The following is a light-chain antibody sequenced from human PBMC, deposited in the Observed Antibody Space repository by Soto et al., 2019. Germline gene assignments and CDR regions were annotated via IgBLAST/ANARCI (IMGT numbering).Light chain of an antibody. CDR1: QSIGTG. CDR3: QQYNGNSRT. V-gene: IGKV1-5*03. Sequence: DIQMTQSPSTLSASVGDRITITCRASQSIGTGLAWYQQRPGIAPKLLLYEASTLQSGVPSRFSGSGSGTEFSLTINSLQPDDFATYCCQQYNGNSRTFGQGTKVEI. J-gene: IGKJ1*01. CDR2: EAS.